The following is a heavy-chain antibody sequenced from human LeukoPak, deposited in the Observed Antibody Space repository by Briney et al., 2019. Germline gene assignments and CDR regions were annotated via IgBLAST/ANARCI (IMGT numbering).Heavy chain of an antibody. CDR1: GFTFSSYS. D-gene: IGHD3-22*01. Sequence: GGSLRLSCAASGFTFSSYSMNWVRQAPGKGLEWVSSISSSSSYIYYADPVKGRFTISRDNAKNSLYLQMNSLRAEDTAVYYCARDVNYYDSSGYYQRYFDYWGQGTLVTVSS. V-gene: IGHV3-21*01. CDR2: ISSSSSYI. CDR3: ARDVNYYDSSGYYQRYFDY. J-gene: IGHJ4*02.